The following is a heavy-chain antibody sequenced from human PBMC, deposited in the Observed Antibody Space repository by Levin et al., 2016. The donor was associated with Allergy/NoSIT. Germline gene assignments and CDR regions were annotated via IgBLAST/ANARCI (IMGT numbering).Heavy chain of an antibody. CDR3: ARDGTVRYCSYMPCSTSIYGLDV. J-gene: IGHJ6*02. Sequence: GGSLRLSCAASGFIFSSYVMHWVRQTPGKGLEWVAVISYDGSYKYYGDSVRGRFTISRDNSKNTVYLQMDSLRSEDTAVYFCARDGTVRYCSYMPCSTSIYGLDVWGQGTTVTVSS. D-gene: IGHD2-15*01. CDR1: GFIFSSYV. CDR2: ISYDGSYK. V-gene: IGHV3-30*04.